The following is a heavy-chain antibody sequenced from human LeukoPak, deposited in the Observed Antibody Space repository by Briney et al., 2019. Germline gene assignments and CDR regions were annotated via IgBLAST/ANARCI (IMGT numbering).Heavy chain of an antibody. CDR1: GGTFSSYA. CDR3: ARRKYKNAFDI. V-gene: IGHV1-69*04. D-gene: IGHD1-14*01. CDR2: VIPILGIA. J-gene: IGHJ3*02. Sequence: GASVKVSCKASGGTFSSYAISWVRQAPGQGLEWMGRVIPILGIANYAQKFQGRVTITADKSTSTAYMELSSLRSEDTAVYYCARRKYKNAFDIWGQGTMVTVSS.